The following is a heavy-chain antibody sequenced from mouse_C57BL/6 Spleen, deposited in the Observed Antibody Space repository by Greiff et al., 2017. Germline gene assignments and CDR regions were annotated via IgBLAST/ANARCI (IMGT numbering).Heavy chain of an antibody. CDR1: GFTFSDYY. V-gene: IGHV5-16*01. J-gene: IGHJ3*01. Sequence: EVKVVESEGGLVQPGSSMKLSCTASGFTFSDYYMAWVRQVPEKGLEWVANINYDGSSTYYLDSLKSRFIISRDNAKNILYLQMSSLKSEDTATYYCARGDGSSSWFAYWGQGTLVTVSA. D-gene: IGHD1-1*01. CDR2: INYDGSST. CDR3: ARGDGSSSWFAY.